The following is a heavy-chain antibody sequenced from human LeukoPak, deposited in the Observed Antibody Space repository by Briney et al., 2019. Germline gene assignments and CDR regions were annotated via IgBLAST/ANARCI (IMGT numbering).Heavy chain of an antibody. Sequence: GGSLRLSCAASGFSIRGYWMHWVRQAPGKGLMWVSRIKSDGSWTNYADSVRGRFTISRDNAKNTLFLQMVGLRAEDTATYYCVRDGDAYDFDLWGQGFWSPSPQ. CDR3: VRDGDAYDFDL. V-gene: IGHV3-74*01. D-gene: IGHD5-12*01. J-gene: IGHJ4*02. CDR2: IKSDGSWT. CDR1: GFSIRGYW.